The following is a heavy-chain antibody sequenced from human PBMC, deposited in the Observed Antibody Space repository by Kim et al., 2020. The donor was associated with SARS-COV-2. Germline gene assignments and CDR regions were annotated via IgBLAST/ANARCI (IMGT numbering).Heavy chain of an antibody. Sequence: GGSLRLSCSASGFTFSSYAMHWVRQAPGKGLEYVSAISSNGGSTYYTDSVKGRFTISRDNSKNTLYLQMSSLRAEDTAVYYCVNGGSATYYNPDWFDPWGQGTLVTVSS. CDR3: VNGGSATYYNPDWFDP. CDR2: ISSNGGST. V-gene: IGHV3-64D*06. D-gene: IGHD3-10*01. J-gene: IGHJ5*02. CDR1: GFTFSSYA.